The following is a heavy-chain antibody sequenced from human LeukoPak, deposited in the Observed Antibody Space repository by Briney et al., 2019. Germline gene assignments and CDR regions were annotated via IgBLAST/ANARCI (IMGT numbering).Heavy chain of an antibody. CDR3: ARDRANYYGSGSYYNEGYYYYGMDV. Sequence: GASVNVSCKASVYTFTSYGISWVRQAPGQGLEWMGWISAYNGNTNYVQKLQGRVTMTTDTSTSTAYMELRSLRSDDTAVYYCARDRANYYGSGSYYNEGYYYYGMDVWGQGTTVTVSS. D-gene: IGHD3-10*01. CDR1: VYTFTSYG. CDR2: ISAYNGNT. J-gene: IGHJ6*02. V-gene: IGHV1-18*01.